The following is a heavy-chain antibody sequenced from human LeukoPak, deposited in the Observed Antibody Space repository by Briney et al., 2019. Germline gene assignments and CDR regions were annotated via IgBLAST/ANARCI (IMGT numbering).Heavy chain of an antibody. CDR1: GFTFGDYA. Sequence: GGSLRLSCAASGFTFGDYAMSWFRQAPGKGLEWVGFIRSKAYGGTTEYAASVKGRFTISRDDSKSIAYLQMNSLKTEDTAVYYCTRSIVVVPWYYYYYMDVWGKGTTVTVSS. V-gene: IGHV3-49*03. CDR3: TRSIVVVPWYYYYYMDV. CDR2: IRSKAYGGTT. D-gene: IGHD2-2*01. J-gene: IGHJ6*03.